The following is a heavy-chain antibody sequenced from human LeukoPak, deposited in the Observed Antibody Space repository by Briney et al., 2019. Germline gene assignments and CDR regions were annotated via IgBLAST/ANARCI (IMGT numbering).Heavy chain of an antibody. J-gene: IGHJ4*02. D-gene: IGHD6-13*01. CDR1: GGTFSSYA. V-gene: IGHV1-69*13. CDR3: AREYSSSWVFDY. CDR2: IIPIFGTA. Sequence: SVKVSCKASGGTFSSYAISWVRQAPGQGLEWMGGIIPIFGTANYAQKFQGRVTITADESTSTAHMELSSLRSEDTAVYYCAREYSSSWVFDYWGQGTLVTVSS.